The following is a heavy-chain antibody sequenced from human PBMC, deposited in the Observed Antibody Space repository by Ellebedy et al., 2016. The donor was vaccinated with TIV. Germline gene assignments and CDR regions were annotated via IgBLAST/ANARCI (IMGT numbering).Heavy chain of an antibody. Sequence: GGSLRLXCAASGFTFSTYWMHWVRQAPGKGLEWVANIKQDGSEKYYVDSVKGRFTISRDNAKNSLYLQLNSQRAEDTAVYYCARSPATGTVDYWGHGTLVTVSS. J-gene: IGHJ4*01. D-gene: IGHD1-1*01. V-gene: IGHV3-7*01. CDR2: IKQDGSEK. CDR1: GFTFSTYW. CDR3: ARSPATGTVDY.